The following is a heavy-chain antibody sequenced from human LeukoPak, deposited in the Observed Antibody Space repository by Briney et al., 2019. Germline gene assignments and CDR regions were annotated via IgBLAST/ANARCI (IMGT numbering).Heavy chain of an antibody. D-gene: IGHD6-13*01. CDR3: ARDGDDSSSWPEYFQH. CDR2: ISSCGSTI. CDR1: GFTFSSYE. J-gene: IGHJ1*01. V-gene: IGHV3-48*03. Sequence: GGSLRLSCAASGFTFSSYEMSWVRQAQGQGLEWVSYISSCGSTIYYADSVKGRFTISRDNAKNSLYLQMNSLRAEDTAVYFWARDGDDSSSWPEYFQHWGQGTLVTVSS.